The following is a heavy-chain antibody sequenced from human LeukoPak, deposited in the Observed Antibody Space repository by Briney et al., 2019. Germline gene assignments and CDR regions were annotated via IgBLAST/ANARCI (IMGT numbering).Heavy chain of an antibody. CDR3: ARGRLGLLWFGELDAFDI. CDR1: GYTFTGYY. J-gene: IGHJ3*02. CDR2: INPNSGGT. D-gene: IGHD3-10*01. V-gene: IGHV1-2*02. Sequence: GASVKVSCKASGYTFTGYYMHWVRQAPGQGLEWMGWINPNSGGTNYAQKFQGRVTMTRDTSISTAYMELSRLRSDDTAAYYCARGRLGLLWFGELDAFDIWGQGTMVTVSS.